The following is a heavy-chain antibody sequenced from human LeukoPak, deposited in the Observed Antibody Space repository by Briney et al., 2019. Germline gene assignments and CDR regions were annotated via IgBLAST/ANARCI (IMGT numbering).Heavy chain of an antibody. CDR1: GYSISSGYY. CDR2: IFHSGST. V-gene: IGHV4-38-2*01. CDR3: ARASGSYGSGSYYYYGMDV. D-gene: IGHD3-10*01. J-gene: IGHJ6*04. Sequence: SETVSLTCAVSGYSISSGYYWGWIRQPPGKGLEWIGSIFHSGSTYYNPSLKSRVNMSVDTSKNQISLKLSSVTAADTAVYYCARASGSYGSGSYYYYGMDVWGKGTTVTVSS.